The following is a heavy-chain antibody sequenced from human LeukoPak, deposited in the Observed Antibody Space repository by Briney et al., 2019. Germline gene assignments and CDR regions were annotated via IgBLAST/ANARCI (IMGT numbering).Heavy chain of an antibody. CDR1: GFTFSSYS. CDR3: AKDCVRIVGAATTALGH. D-gene: IGHD1-26*01. V-gene: IGHV3-48*01. CDR2: ISSSIRVK. J-gene: IGHJ4*02. Sequence: PGGSLRLSCAASGFTFSSYSMSWVRQAPGKGLEWVSYISSSIRVKYYADSVKSRFTISRDNSKNTLYLQMNSLRAEDTAVYYCAKDCVRIVGAATTALGHWGQGTLVTVSS.